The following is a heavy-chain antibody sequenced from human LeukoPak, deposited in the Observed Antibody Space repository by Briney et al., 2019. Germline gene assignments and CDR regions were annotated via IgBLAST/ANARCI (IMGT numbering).Heavy chain of an antibody. D-gene: IGHD4-11*01. Sequence: GGSLRLSCAASGFTVSSSFMSWVRQAPGKGLEWVSVIYTGGSTYYADSVKGRFTISRDDSKNMVYLQMNSLRAEDTAVYFCSSDPAMTSGCGMDVWGQGTTVTVSS. CDR3: SSDPAMTSGCGMDV. CDR1: GFTVSSSF. CDR2: IYTGGST. V-gene: IGHV3-66*01. J-gene: IGHJ6*02.